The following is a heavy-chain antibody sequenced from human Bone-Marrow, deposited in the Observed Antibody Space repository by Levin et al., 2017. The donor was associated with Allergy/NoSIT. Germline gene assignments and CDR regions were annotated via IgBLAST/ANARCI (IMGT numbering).Heavy chain of an antibody. CDR3: AKDKTSMVRGAIKGGFDY. V-gene: IGHV3-23*01. Sequence: PGGSLRLSCAASGFTFSSYAMSWVRQAPGKGLEWVSAISGSGGSTYYADSVKGRFTISRDNSKNTLYLQMNSLRAEDTAVYYCAKDKTSMVRGAIKGGFDYWGQGTLVTVSS. J-gene: IGHJ4*02. CDR2: ISGSGGST. CDR1: GFTFSSYA. D-gene: IGHD3-10*01.